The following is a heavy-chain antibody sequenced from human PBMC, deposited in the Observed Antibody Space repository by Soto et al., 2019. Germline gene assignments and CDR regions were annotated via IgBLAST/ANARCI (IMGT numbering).Heavy chain of an antibody. CDR2: INPRGGIT. CDR1: GYTFTSYY. D-gene: IGHD6-13*01. J-gene: IGHJ6*02. V-gene: IGHV1-46*01. CDR3: ASSPAYGSSWYGIPPDLSHGMDV. Sequence: ASVKVSCKASGYTFTSYYIHWVRQAPGQGLEWMGIINPRGGITTYAQKFQGRLTMTGDTSTSTVYMELSSLTSEDTAMYHCASSPAYGSSWYGIPPDLSHGMDVWGQGTAVTVSS.